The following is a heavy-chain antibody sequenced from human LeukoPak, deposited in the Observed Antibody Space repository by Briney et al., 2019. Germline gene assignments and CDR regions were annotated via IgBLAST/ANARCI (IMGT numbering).Heavy chain of an antibody. CDR2: ISRGGSTI. V-gene: IGHV3-11*01. CDR1: GFTFSDYY. D-gene: IGHD4-17*01. CDR3: AREGNTVTALYGMDV. Sequence: GVSLRLSCAASGFTFSDYYMSWIRQAPGKGLEWVSYISRGGSTIYYADSVKGRFTISRDDAKNSLYLQMNSLRAEDTAVYYCAREGNTVTALYGMDVWGQGTTVTVSS. J-gene: IGHJ6*02.